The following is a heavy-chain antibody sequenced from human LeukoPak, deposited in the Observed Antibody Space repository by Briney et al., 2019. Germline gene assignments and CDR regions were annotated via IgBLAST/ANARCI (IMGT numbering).Heavy chain of an antibody. J-gene: IGHJ3*02. CDR3: ARIAVAGPYDAFDI. CDR2: IYPGDSDT. Sequence: GESLKISCKGSGYSFTTHWIGWVRQMPGKGLEWMGIIYPGDSDTRYSRPFQGQVTISAEKTINTAYLQWSSLRASDTAIYYCARIAVAGPYDAFDIWGQGTTVTVSS. D-gene: IGHD6-19*01. V-gene: IGHV5-51*01. CDR1: GYSFTTHW.